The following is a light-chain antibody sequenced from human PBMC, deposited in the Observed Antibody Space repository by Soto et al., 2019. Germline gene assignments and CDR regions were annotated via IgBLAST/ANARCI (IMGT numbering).Light chain of an antibody. V-gene: IGKV3-11*01. CDR3: QQRSNSPIT. CDR2: DAS. CDR1: QSVSSY. Sequence: EIVLTQSPATLSLSPGERATLSSRASQSVSSYLAWYQQTHGQAPRHLIYDASSRDTGIPDRFSGGGSGTDFTLTISSLEPEDFEVYYCQQRSNSPITFGQGTRLEIK. J-gene: IGKJ5*01.